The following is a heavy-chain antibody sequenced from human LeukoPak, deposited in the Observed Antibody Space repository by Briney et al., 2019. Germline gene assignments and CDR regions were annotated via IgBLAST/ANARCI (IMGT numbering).Heavy chain of an antibody. CDR1: GYTFTGYY. CDR2: INPNSGGT. J-gene: IGHJ6*03. V-gene: IGHV1-2*02. D-gene: IGHD5-18*01. CDR3: ASSGGGYSYGYPFHYYYYMDV. Sequence: VASVKVSCKASGYTFTGYYMHWVRQAPGQGLEWMGWINPNSGGTNYAQKFQGRVTMTRDTSISTAYMELSRLRSDDTAVYYCASSGGGYSYGYPFHYYYYMDVWGKGTTVTISS.